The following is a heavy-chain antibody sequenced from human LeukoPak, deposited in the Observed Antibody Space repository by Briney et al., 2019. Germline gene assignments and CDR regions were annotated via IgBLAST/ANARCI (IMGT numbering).Heavy chain of an antibody. Sequence: GASVKVSCKASGYTFTSYGISWVRQAPGQGLEWMGWISAYNGNTNYAQKLQGRVTMTTDTSTSTAYMELRSLRSDDTAVYYCARGSRWDRPPYYYYMDVWGKGTTVTVSS. D-gene: IGHD1-26*01. J-gene: IGHJ6*03. CDR1: GYTFTSYG. V-gene: IGHV1-18*01. CDR2: ISAYNGNT. CDR3: ARGSRWDRPPYYYYMDV.